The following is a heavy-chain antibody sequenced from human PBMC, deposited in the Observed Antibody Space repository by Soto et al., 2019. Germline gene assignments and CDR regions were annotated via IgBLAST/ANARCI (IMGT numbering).Heavy chain of an antibody. J-gene: IGHJ6*02. Sequence: EVQLVESGGGLVQPGGSLRLSCVASGIPVSSNYMTWVRQAPGKGLEWVSVLHSGGDTYYANSVKGRFTISRHDSTNTLFLQMNSLPAEDTVVYYCARDGPYYYGSRMYVWGQGTTVTVSS. D-gene: IGHD3-10*01. V-gene: IGHV3-53*04. CDR2: LHSGGDT. CDR1: GIPVSSNY. CDR3: ARDGPYYYGSRMYV.